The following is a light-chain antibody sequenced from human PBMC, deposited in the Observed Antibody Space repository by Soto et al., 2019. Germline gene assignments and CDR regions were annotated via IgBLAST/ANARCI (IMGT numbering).Light chain of an antibody. V-gene: IGLV1-40*01. J-gene: IGLJ2*01. CDR1: SSNIGAGHD. CDR3: QSYDATLRTSL. Sequence: QSALTQPPSVSGAPGQRVTISCTGSSSNIGAGHDVHWYQQLPGTAPKLLIHGNSNRPSGVPDRFSGSKSGTSASLAIAGLQAEDEADYYCQSYDATLRTSLFGGGTKVTVL. CDR2: GNS.